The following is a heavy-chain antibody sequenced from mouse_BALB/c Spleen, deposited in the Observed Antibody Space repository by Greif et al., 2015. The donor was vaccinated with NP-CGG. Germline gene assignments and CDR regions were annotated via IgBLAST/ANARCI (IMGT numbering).Heavy chain of an antibody. D-gene: IGHD2-4*01. CDR2: ISSGSSTI. J-gene: IGHJ3*01. CDR1: GFTFSSFG. CDR3: ARGDYDYDGFAY. Sequence: EVMLVESGGGLVQPGGSRKLSCGASGFTFSSFGMHWVRQAPEKGLEWVAYISSGSSTIYYADTVKGRFTISRDNPKNTLFLQMTSLRSEDTAMYYCARGDYDYDGFAYWGQGTLVTVSA. V-gene: IGHV5-17*02.